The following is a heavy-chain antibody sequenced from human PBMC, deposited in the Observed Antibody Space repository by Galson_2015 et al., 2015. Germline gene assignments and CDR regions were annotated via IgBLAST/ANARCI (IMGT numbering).Heavy chain of an antibody. J-gene: IGHJ6*02. CDR1: DFTFSRYS. Sequence: SLRLSCAASDFTFSRYSMNWVRQAPGKGLEWVSYISSSSNTIYYADSVKGRFTISRDNAKNSLYLQMNSLRDEDTAVYYCARDPQLRFRPHYYYGMDVWGQGTTVTVSS. CDR3: ARDPQLRFRPHYYYGMDV. CDR2: ISSSSNTI. V-gene: IGHV3-48*02. D-gene: IGHD4-17*01.